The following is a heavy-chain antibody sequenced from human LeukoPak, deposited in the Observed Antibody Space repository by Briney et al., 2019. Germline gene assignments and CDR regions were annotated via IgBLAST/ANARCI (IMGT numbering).Heavy chain of an antibody. CDR1: GGSISSDSYY. V-gene: IGHV4-39*07. CDR2: IYYSGST. J-gene: IGHJ5*02. D-gene: IGHD5-24*01. CDR3: ARGRWLQYET. Sequence: SETLSLTCTVSGGSISSDSYYWGWIRQPPGKGLQWIGSIYYSGSTYYSSSLKSRVTISVDTSKNQFSLKLISVTAADTAVYYCARGRWLQYETWGQGTLVTVSS.